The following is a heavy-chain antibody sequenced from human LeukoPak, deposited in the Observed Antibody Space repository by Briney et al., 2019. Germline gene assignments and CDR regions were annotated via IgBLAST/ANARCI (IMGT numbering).Heavy chain of an antibody. CDR2: IYSGGIT. D-gene: IGHD6-13*01. CDR1: GFTVSSNY. J-gene: IGHJ4*02. CDR3: AREVRAAAAFDY. Sequence: GGSLRLSCAASGFTVSSNYMSWVRQAPGKGLEWVSVIYSGGITYYAVSVTGRFTISRDNSKNTLYLQMNSLRAEDTAVYYCAREVRAAAAFDYWGQGTLVTVSS. V-gene: IGHV3-66*01.